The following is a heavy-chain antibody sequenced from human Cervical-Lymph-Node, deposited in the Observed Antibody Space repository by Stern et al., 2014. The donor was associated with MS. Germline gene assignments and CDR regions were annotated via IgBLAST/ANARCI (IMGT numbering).Heavy chain of an antibody. Sequence: QVQLQQSGPGLVKPSQTLSLTCAISGDSVSSNSAAWNWIRQSPSRGLEWLGRTYYRSKRYNDYAVSVKSRITITPDTSKNQFSLQLNSVTPEDTAVYYCARADYNWNYYGGWRHDAFDIWGQGTMVTVSS. CDR1: GDSVSSNSAA. J-gene: IGHJ3*02. D-gene: IGHD1-7*01. CDR3: ARADYNWNYYGGWRHDAFDI. V-gene: IGHV6-1*01. CDR2: TYYRSKRYN.